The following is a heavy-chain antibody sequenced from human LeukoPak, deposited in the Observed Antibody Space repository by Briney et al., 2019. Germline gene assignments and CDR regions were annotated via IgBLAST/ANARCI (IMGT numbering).Heavy chain of an antibody. V-gene: IGHV3-30-3*01. CDR1: GFTFSSYA. Sequence: GGSLRLSCAASGFTFSSYAMHWVRQAPGKGLEWVAVISYDGSDKYYPDSVKGRFTISRDNSKNTLYLQMNSLGAEDSAIYYCAKDPPGRHNLLLTILDDWGQGTLVTVSS. J-gene: IGHJ4*02. D-gene: IGHD4/OR15-4a*01. CDR2: ISYDGSDK. CDR3: AKDPPGRHNLLLTILDD.